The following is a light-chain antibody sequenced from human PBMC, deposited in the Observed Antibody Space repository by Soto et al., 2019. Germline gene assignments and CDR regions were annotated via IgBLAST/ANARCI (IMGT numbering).Light chain of an antibody. Sequence: QSVLTQPPSASGSPGQSITISCTGTSTDVGTYNYVSWYQQHPGKAPKLMIYEVNKRPSGVPDRFSGSKSGNTASLTVSGVQAEDEADDYCSSYAGSNKLIFGGGTKLTVL. CDR2: EVN. CDR3: SSYAGSNKLI. CDR1: STDVGTYNY. J-gene: IGLJ2*01. V-gene: IGLV2-8*01.